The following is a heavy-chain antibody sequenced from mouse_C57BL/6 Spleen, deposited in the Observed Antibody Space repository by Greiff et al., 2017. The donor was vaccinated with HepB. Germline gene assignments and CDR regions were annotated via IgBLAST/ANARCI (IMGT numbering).Heavy chain of an antibody. CDR3: ASLYYYGSSSFAY. CDR2: ISYDGSN. V-gene: IGHV3-6*01. J-gene: IGHJ3*01. Sequence: VQLKESGPGLVKPSQSLSLTCSVTGYSITSGYYWYWIRQFPGNNLEWVGYISYDGSNNYNPSLKNRITLTRDTSKNQFFLKLNALTTEDTATYDGASLYYYGSSSFAYWGQGTLVTVSA. D-gene: IGHD1-1*01. CDR1: GYSITSGYY.